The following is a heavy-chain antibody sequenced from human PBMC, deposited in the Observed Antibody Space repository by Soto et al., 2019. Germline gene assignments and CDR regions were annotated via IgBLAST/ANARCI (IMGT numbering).Heavy chain of an antibody. CDR3: AREIEEMVGYFDL. CDR2: IIPIFGTA. J-gene: IGHJ2*01. V-gene: IGHV1-69*01. D-gene: IGHD2-8*01. Sequence: QVQLVQSGAEVKKPGSSVKVSCKASGGTFSSYAISWVRQAPGQGLEWMGGIIPIFGTANYAQKFQGRVRSTADESTSRAEMALSSLRAEDTAVYYCAREIEEMVGYFDLWGRGTLVTVSA. CDR1: GGTFSSYA.